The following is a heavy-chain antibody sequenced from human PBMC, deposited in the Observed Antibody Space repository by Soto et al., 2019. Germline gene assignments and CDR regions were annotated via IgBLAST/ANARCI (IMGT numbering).Heavy chain of an antibody. V-gene: IGHV3-30*03. CDR1: GFTFNKYG. CDR2: ISYDGSNK. J-gene: IGHJ6*02. D-gene: IGHD7-27*01. Sequence: GGSLRLSCATSGFTFNKYGMHWVRQAPGKGLEWVAVISYDGSNKYYADSVKGRFTISRDNSKNTLYLQMNSLRAEDTAVYHCASALGMEYYYYYGMDVWGQGTPVTVSS. CDR3: ASALGMEYYYYYGMDV.